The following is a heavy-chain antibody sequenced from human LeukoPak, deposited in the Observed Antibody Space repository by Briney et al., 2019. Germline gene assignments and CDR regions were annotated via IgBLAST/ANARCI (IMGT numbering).Heavy chain of an antibody. CDR1: GGSFSGYY. Sequence: PSETLSLTCAVYGGSFSGYYWSWIRQPPGKGLEWIGEINHSGSTNYNPSLKSRVTISVDTSKNQFSLKLSSVTAADTAVYYCARVGRWLQLSYYVDYWGQGTLVTVSS. CDR2: INHSGST. CDR3: ARVGRWLQLSYYVDY. V-gene: IGHV4-34*01. J-gene: IGHJ4*02. D-gene: IGHD5-24*01.